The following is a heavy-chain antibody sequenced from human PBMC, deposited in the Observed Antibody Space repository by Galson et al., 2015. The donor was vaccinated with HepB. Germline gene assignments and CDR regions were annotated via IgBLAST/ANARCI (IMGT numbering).Heavy chain of an antibody. CDR1: GFTFSDYY. Sequence: SLRLSCAASGFTFSDYYMSWIRQAPGKGLEWVSYISSSGSTIYYADSVKGRFTISRDNAKNSLYLQMSSLRAEDTAVYYCAVPRVATRGRGYYYMDVWGKGTTVTVSS. CDR3: AVPRVATRGRGYYYMDV. D-gene: IGHD5-12*01. V-gene: IGHV3-11*01. CDR2: ISSSGSTI. J-gene: IGHJ6*03.